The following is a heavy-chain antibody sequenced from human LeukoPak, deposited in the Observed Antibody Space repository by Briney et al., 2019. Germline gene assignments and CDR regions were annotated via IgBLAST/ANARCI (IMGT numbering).Heavy chain of an antibody. D-gene: IGHD3-10*01. CDR1: GGSFSGYY. CDR3: ARGITMVRGVPRRKYYFDY. CDR2: INHSGST. Sequence: PSETLSLTCAVYGGSFSGYYWSWIRQPPGKGLEWIGEINHSGSTNYNPSLKSRVTISVDTSKNQFSLKLSSVTAADTAVYYCARGITMVRGVPRRKYYFDYWGQGTLVTVSS. V-gene: IGHV4-34*01. J-gene: IGHJ4*02.